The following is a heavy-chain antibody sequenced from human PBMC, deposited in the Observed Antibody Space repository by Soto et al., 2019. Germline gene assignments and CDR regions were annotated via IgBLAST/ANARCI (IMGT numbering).Heavy chain of an antibody. V-gene: IGHV3-21*01. CDR3: ARDRNLDYDFWSGYYQNGMDV. Sequence: GGSLRLSCAASGLTFSSYSMNWVRQAPGKGLEWVSSISSSSSYIYYADSVKGRFTISRDNAKNSLYLQMNSLRAEDTAVYYCARDRNLDYDFWSGYYQNGMDVWGQGTTVTVSS. CDR1: GLTFSSYS. D-gene: IGHD3-3*01. CDR2: ISSSSSYI. J-gene: IGHJ6*02.